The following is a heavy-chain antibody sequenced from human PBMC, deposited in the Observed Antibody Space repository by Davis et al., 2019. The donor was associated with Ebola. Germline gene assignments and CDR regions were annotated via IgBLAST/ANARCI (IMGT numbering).Heavy chain of an antibody. J-gene: IGHJ4*02. CDR3: ARDEGRGGAYPDY. Sequence: ASVKVSCRASGYSFERYGIAWVRQAPGQGLEWLGWISGYNENTNYAQKVEDRVTMTTETSTSTAYMELRSLRSDDTAVYYCARDEGRGGAYPDYWGQGTLVTVSS. CDR1: GYSFERYG. D-gene: IGHD3-10*01. V-gene: IGHV1-18*01. CDR2: ISGYNENT.